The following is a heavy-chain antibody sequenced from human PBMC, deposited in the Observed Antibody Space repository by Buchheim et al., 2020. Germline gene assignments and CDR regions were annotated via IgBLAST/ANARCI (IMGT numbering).Heavy chain of an antibody. Sequence: QVQLQESGPGLVKPSGTLSLTCAVSGGSISSAYWWNWVRQPPGKGLEWLGEIYHRGSTNYNPSLKSRVTISVDTSKSQLSLRLTSVTAADTAVYYCAKVTSGSPSLDCWGQGTL. V-gene: IGHV4-4*02. CDR3: AKVTSGSPSLDC. CDR2: IYHRGST. J-gene: IGHJ4*02. D-gene: IGHD3-10*01. CDR1: GGSISSAYW.